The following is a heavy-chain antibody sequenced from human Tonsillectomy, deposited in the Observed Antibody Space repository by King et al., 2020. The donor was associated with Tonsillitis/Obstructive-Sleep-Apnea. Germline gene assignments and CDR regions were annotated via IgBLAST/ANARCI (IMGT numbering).Heavy chain of an antibody. Sequence: VQLQQWGAGLLKPSETLSLTCAVYGGSFSGYYWSWIRQPPGKGLEWIGEINHSGSTNYNPSLKSRVTISVDTSKNQFSLKLSSVTAADTAVYYCASLRLVVVTATQTLYNWFDPWGQGTLVTVSS. CDR1: GGSFSGYY. CDR3: ASLRLVVVTATQTLYNWFDP. CDR2: INHSGST. V-gene: IGHV4-34*01. D-gene: IGHD2-21*02. J-gene: IGHJ5*02.